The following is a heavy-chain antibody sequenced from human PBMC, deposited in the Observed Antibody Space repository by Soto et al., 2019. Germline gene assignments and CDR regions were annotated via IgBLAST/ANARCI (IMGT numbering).Heavy chain of an antibody. CDR1: GFTFSSYA. CDR2: ISGSGGST. V-gene: IGHV3-23*01. CDR3: AKERAPLTTVVTGAFDI. J-gene: IGHJ3*02. D-gene: IGHD4-17*01. Sequence: GGSLRLSCAASGFTFSSYAMSWVRQAPGKGLEWVSAISGSGGSTYYADSVKGRFTISRDNSKNTLYLQMNSLRAEDTAVYYCAKERAPLTTVVTGAFDIWGQGTMVTVSS.